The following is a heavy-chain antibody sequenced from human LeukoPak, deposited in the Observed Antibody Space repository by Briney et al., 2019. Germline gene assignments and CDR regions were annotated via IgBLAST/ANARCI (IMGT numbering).Heavy chain of an antibody. CDR2: INHSGST. J-gene: IGHJ3*02. CDR1: GGSFSGYY. V-gene: IGHV4-34*01. CDR3: ARGHRSGTIWNPRSRAFDI. D-gene: IGHD1-7*01. Sequence: MPSETLSLTCAVYGGSFSGYYWSWIRQPPGKGLEWIGEINHSGSTNYNPSLKSRVTISVDTSKNQFSLKLSSVTAADTAVYYCARGHRSGTIWNPRSRAFDIWGQGTMVTISS.